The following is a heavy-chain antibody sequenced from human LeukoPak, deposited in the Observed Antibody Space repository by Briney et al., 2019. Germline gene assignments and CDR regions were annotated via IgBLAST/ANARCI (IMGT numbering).Heavy chain of an antibody. V-gene: IGHV3-9*01. CDR1: GFTFDDYA. J-gene: IGHJ4*02. D-gene: IGHD5-12*01. Sequence: GRSLRLSCAASGFTFDDYAMHWVRQAPGKGLEWVSGISWNSGSIGYADSVKGRFTISRDNAKNSLYPQMNSLRAEDTAVYYCAKGGIYGYYFDYWGQGTLVTVSS. CDR2: ISWNSGSI. CDR3: AKGGIYGYYFDY.